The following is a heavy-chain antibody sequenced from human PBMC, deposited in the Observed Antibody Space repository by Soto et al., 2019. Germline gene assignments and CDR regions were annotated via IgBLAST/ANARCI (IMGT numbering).Heavy chain of an antibody. D-gene: IGHD1-26*01. J-gene: IGHJ4*02. CDR2: IYYSGST. CDR1: GGSISTGGYY. CDR3: ARGLSGTLVDN. Sequence: QVQLQESGPGLVKPSQTLSLTCTVSGGSISTGGYYWTWSRQHPGKGLEWIGYIYYSGSTYYNPSLKSRVTISVDTSKNQFSLKLSSVTAADTAVYYCARGLSGTLVDNWGQGTLVTVSS. V-gene: IGHV4-31*03.